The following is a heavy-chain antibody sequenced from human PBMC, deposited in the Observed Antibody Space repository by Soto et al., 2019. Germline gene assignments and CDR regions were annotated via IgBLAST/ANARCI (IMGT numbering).Heavy chain of an antibody. CDR3: ARGWVGTGSHYFRY. Sequence: GKGLEWIGEINHSRSTNYNPSLKSRVTISVDTSKNQFSLKLRSVTAADTAVYYCARGWVGTGSHYFRYWGQGTLVTVSS. V-gene: IGHV4-34*01. CDR2: INHSRST. J-gene: IGHJ4*02. D-gene: IGHD1-1*01.